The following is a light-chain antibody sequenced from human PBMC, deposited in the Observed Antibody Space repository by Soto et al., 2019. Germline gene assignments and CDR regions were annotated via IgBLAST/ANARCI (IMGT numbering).Light chain of an antibody. J-gene: IGKJ3*01. CDR3: QHYGT. Sequence: EIVLTQSPATLSLSPGERATLSCGASQSLSSSYLAWYQQKPGQAPRLLIYGASSRATGIPDRFSGSGSGTDFTLTVSRLEPEDFAVYFCQHYGTFGPGTKVDIK. V-gene: IGKV3-20*01. CDR1: QSLSSSY. CDR2: GAS.